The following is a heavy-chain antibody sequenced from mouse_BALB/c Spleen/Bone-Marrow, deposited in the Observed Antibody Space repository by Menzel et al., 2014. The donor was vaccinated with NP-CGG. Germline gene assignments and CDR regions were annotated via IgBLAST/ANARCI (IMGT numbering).Heavy chain of an antibody. CDR2: ISSGSRTI. CDR3: ARYPNFVTYAMDY. V-gene: IGHV5-17*02. D-gene: IGHD4-1*01. CDR1: GFTFSTFG. J-gene: IGHJ4*01. Sequence: EVKLMESGGGLVQPGGSRKLSCAASGFTFSTFGMHWVRQAPEKGLEWVAYISSGSRTIYYADTVKGRFTISRDNPKNTLFLQLTSLRSEDAAMYYCARYPNFVTYAMDYWGQGTSVTVSS.